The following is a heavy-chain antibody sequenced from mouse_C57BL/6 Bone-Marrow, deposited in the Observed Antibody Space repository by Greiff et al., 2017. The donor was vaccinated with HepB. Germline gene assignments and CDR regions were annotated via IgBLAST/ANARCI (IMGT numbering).Heavy chain of an antibody. CDR2: IYPRSGNT. CDR1: GYTFTSYG. CDR3: ARRDTTVNYAMDY. J-gene: IGHJ4*01. Sequence: QVQLQQSGAELARPGASVKLSCKASGYTFTSYGISWVKQRTGQGLEWIGEIYPRSGNTYYNEKFKGKATLTADKSSSTAYMELRSLTSEDSAVYFCARRDTTVNYAMDYWGQGTSVTVSS. V-gene: IGHV1-81*01. D-gene: IGHD1-1*01.